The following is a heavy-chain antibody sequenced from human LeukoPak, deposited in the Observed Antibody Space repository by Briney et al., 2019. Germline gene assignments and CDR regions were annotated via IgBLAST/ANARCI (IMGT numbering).Heavy chain of an antibody. D-gene: IGHD3-10*01. CDR1: GGSISSGSYS. CDR2: IYYSGST. V-gene: IGHV4-30-4*07. J-gene: IGHJ5*02. CDR3: ARGPPGSGSYYSGFDP. Sequence: KPSETLSLTCAVSGGSISSGSYSWSWIRQPPGKGLEWIGYIYYSGSTYYNPSLKSRVTFSVDTSKNQFSLKLSSVTAADTAVYYCARGPPGSGSYYSGFDPWGQGTLVTVSS.